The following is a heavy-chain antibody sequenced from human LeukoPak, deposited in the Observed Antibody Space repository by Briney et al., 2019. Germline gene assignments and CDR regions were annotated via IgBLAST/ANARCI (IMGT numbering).Heavy chain of an antibody. D-gene: IGHD6-19*01. V-gene: IGHV1-24*01. J-gene: IGHJ4*02. CDR1: GYTLTELS. CDR2: FDPEDGET. CDR3: ATLDHIAVAGYVDY. Sequence: ASVKVSCKVSGYTLTELSMHWVRQAPGKGLEWMGGFDPEDGETVYAQKFQGRVTMTEDTSTDTAYMELSSLRSEDTAVYYCATLDHIAVAGYVDYWGQGTLVTVSS.